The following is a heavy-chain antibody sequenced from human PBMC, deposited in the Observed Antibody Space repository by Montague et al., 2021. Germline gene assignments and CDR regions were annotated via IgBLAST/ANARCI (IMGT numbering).Heavy chain of an antibody. D-gene: IGHD3-16*01. CDR3: ARIRKGADY. J-gene: IGHJ4*02. V-gene: IGHV4-59*01. Sequence: SETLSLTCSVSGGAISSDYWSWIRQPPGKGLEWIGFIDHRGNTNYNPSLHGRVGISLDTSRNQFPLTLTSVTAADTAMYYCARIRKGADYWGQGTLVTVSS. CDR2: IDHRGNT. CDR1: GGAISSDY.